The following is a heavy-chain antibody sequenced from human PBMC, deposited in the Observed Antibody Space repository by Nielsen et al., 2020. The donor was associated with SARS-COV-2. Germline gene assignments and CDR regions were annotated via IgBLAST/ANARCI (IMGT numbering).Heavy chain of an antibody. CDR1: GFNFSGCW. Sequence: GESLKISCAASGFNFSGCWMSWVRQAPGKGLEWVANIRQDGSENYYVDSLKGRISIPRDNAKNSMYLQMNSLRDEDTAVYYCAKELSTSYCSDATCLNSFDPWGQGTLVTVSS. CDR3: AKELSTSYCSDATCLNSFDP. J-gene: IGHJ5*02. V-gene: IGHV3-7*04. D-gene: IGHD2-2*01. CDR2: IRQDGSEN.